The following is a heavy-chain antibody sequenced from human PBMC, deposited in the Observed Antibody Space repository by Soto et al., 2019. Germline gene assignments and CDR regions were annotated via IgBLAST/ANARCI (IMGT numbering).Heavy chain of an antibody. Sequence: WGCLRHTVSASAFTFISYAMLWVRQAPGKELEYVSAISSNGCSTYYADSVKGRFTISRDNSKNSLYLQMNSLRAEDTALYYCAKDKTTVTTVRWYYFDYWVQGTLVTVSS. CDR2: ISSNGCST. J-gene: IGHJ4*02. CDR3: AKDKTTVTTVRWYYFDY. V-gene: IGHV3-64*04. CDR1: AFTFISYA. D-gene: IGHD4-17*01.